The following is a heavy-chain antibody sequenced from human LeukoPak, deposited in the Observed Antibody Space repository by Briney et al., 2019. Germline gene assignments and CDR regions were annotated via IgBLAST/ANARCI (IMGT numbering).Heavy chain of an antibody. CDR3: AREYGGAKFFYY. Sequence: SETLSLTCTVSGGSISSGGYYWSWIRQHPGKGLEWIGYIYYSGSTYYNPSLKSRVTISVDTSKNQFSLKLSSVTAADTAVYYCAREYGGAKFFYYWGQGTLVTVSS. V-gene: IGHV4-31*03. CDR2: IYYSGST. J-gene: IGHJ4*02. D-gene: IGHD1-26*01. CDR1: GGSISSGGYY.